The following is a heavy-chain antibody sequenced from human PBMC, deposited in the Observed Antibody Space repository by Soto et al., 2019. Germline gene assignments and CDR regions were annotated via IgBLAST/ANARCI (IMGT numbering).Heavy chain of an antibody. V-gene: IGHV3-33*01. D-gene: IGHD2-21*02. J-gene: IGHJ6*02. CDR3: ASGDKNYYGMDV. CDR1: GFTFSSYG. Sequence: GGSLRLSCAASGFTFSSYGMHWVRQAPGKGLEWVAVIWYDGSNKYYADSVKGRFTISRDNSKNTLYLQMNSLRAEDTAVYYCASGDKNYYGMDVWGQGTTVTVSS. CDR2: IWYDGSNK.